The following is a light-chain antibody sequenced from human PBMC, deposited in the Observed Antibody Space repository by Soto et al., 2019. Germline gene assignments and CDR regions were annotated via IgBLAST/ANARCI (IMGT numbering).Light chain of an antibody. Sequence: QSVLTQPPSVSGAPGQRVTISCTGSSSNIGAGYDVHWYQQLPGTAPKLLIYGNNNRPSGVSNRFSGSKSGNTASLTISGLQAEDEADYYCSSYTSSSTYVVFGGGTKLTVL. CDR2: GNN. CDR1: SSNIGAGYD. J-gene: IGLJ2*01. V-gene: IGLV1-40*01. CDR3: SSYTSSSTYVV.